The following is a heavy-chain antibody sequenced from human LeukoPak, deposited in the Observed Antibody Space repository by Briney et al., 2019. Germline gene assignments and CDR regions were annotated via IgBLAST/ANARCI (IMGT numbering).Heavy chain of an antibody. CDR3: AQGGYGYDYGDTPGY. Sequence: PGGSLRLSCAASGFTFSSYGMHWVRQAPGKGLEWVAVISYDGSNKYYADSVKGRFTISRDNSKNTLYLQMNSLRAEDTAVYYCAQGGYGYDYGDTPGYWGQGTLVTVSS. D-gene: IGHD4-17*01. CDR2: ISYDGSNK. V-gene: IGHV3-30*18. J-gene: IGHJ4*02. CDR1: GFTFSSYG.